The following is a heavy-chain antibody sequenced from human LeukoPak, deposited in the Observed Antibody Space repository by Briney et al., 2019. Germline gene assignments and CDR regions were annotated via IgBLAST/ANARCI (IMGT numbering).Heavy chain of an antibody. CDR1: GGTFSSYA. CDR2: INAGNGDT. CDR3: ARDLGSGWYAISGYYMDV. D-gene: IGHD6-19*01. Sequence: ASVKVSCKASGGTFSSYAISWVRQAPGQGLEWMGWINAGNGDTKYSRNFQGRVTMTTDTSTSTAYMELRSLRSDDTAVYYCARDLGSGWYAISGYYMDVWGKGTTVTVSS. V-gene: IGHV1-18*01. J-gene: IGHJ6*03.